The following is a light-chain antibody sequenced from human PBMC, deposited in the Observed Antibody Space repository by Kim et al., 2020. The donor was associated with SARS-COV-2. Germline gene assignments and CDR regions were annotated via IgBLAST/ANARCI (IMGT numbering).Light chain of an antibody. V-gene: IGLV2-14*03. CDR3: SSYTSSSTVV. J-gene: IGLJ2*01. CDR1: SSDVGGYNY. CDR2: DVS. Sequence: GPSITISCTGTSSDVGGYNYVSWYQQYPGKAPKLMIYDVSNRPSGVSNRFSGSKSGNTASLTISGLQAEDEADYYCSSYTSSSTVVFGGGTKVTVL.